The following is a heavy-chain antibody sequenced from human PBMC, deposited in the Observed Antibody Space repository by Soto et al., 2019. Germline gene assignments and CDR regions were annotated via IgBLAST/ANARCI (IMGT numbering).Heavy chain of an antibody. CDR3: ARVRSSRLNWFDP. D-gene: IGHD6-13*01. Sequence: SETLSLTCAVSGGSISSGGYSWSWIRQPPGKGLEWIGYIYHSGSTYYNPSLKSRVTISVDRAKNQFSLKLSSVTAADTAVYYCARVRSSRLNWFDPWGQGTLVTVSS. CDR2: IYHSGST. J-gene: IGHJ5*02. CDR1: GGSISSGGYS. V-gene: IGHV4-30-2*01.